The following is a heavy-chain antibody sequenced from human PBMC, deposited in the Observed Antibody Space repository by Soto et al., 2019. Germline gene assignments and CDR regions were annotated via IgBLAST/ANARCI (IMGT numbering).Heavy chain of an antibody. V-gene: IGHV1-18*01. CDR3: ASNSEYSSPYYYYYYYMDV. CDR2: ISAYNGNT. J-gene: IGHJ6*03. D-gene: IGHD6-6*01. CDR1: GYTFTSYG. Sequence: QVQLVQSGAEVKKPGASVKVSCKASGYTFTSYGISWVRQAPGQGLEWMGWISAYNGNTNYAQKLQGRVTMTTDTSTSTAYMGLRSLRSDDTAVYYCASNSEYSSPYYYYYYYMDVWGKGTTVTVSS.